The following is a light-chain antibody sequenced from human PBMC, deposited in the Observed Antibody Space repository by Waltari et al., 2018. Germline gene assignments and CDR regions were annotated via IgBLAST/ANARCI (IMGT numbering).Light chain of an antibody. V-gene: IGKV3-20*01. CDR1: QSLTANY. Sequence: ESVLMQSPGTLSLSPGEMATLSCRASQSLTANYLAWYHQKPGQAPRLLIYSASTRATDIPDRFSGFGSGSDFTLTISGLEPEDFGVYYCQQYGSSPSTFGQGTRLEIK. J-gene: IGKJ2*02. CDR2: SAS. CDR3: QQYGSSPST.